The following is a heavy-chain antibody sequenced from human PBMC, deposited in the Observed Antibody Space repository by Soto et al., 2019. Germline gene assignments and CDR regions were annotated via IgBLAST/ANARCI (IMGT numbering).Heavy chain of an antibody. CDR2: IYHSGST. CDR3: ASRPLGWNWFDP. J-gene: IGHJ5*02. CDR1: GGYISSSSW. Sequence: PSETLSLTCAVSGGYISSSSWWSWVRQPPGKGLEWIGEIYHSGSTNYNPSLKSRVTISVDKSKNQFSLKLSSVTAADTAVYYCASRPLGWNWFDPWGQGTLVTVSS. V-gene: IGHV4-4*02. D-gene: IGHD2-15*01.